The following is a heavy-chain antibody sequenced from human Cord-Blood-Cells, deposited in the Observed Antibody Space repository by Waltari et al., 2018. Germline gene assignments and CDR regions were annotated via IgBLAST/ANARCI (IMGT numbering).Heavy chain of an antibody. J-gene: IGHJ4*02. Sequence: EVQLVESGGGLIQPGGSLRRSCAASGLTVSSNYMSWVRQAPGKGLEWVSVIYSGCSTYYADSVKGRFTISRDNSKNTLYLQMNSLRAEDTAVYYCARVDGDYTFDYWGQGTLVTVSS. D-gene: IGHD4-17*01. CDR1: GLTVSSNY. CDR2: IYSGCST. CDR3: ARVDGDYTFDY. V-gene: IGHV3-53*01.